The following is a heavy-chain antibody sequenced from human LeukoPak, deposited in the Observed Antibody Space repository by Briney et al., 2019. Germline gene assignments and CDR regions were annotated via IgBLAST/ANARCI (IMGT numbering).Heavy chain of an antibody. D-gene: IGHD1-1*01. CDR1: GLTFSRYW. J-gene: IGHJ4*02. CDR2: TKQDGSEK. Sequence: GGSLRLSCAASGLTFSRYWMSWVRQAPGKGLEWVANTKQDGSEKNYVDSVKGRFTISGDNAKNSLYLQMNSLRAEDTAVYYCATNGRGWGQGTLVTVSS. CDR3: ATNGRG. V-gene: IGHV3-7*02.